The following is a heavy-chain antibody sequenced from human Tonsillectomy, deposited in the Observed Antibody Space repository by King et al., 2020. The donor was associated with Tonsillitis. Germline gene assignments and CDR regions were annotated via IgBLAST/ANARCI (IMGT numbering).Heavy chain of an antibody. J-gene: IGHJ4*02. CDR3: ARSERGLEYNWNFPFDY. D-gene: IGHD1-7*01. CDR2: ISPFFGIA. Sequence: GQLVQSGAEVKKPGSSVKVSCKASGGTFSSYAIMWVRQAPGQGLEWLVGISPFFGIAHYAQTFPDRDTITADESTTTAYLDLSTLRSDDTAVFYCARSERGLEYNWNFPFDYWGQGTLVTVSS. CDR1: GGTFSSYA. V-gene: IGHV1-69*01.